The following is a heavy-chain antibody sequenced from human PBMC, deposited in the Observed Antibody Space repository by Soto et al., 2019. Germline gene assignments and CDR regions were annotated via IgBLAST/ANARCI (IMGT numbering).Heavy chain of an antibody. D-gene: IGHD3-22*01. J-gene: IGHJ4*02. Sequence: QVQLVESGGGVVQPGRSLRLSCAASGFTFSSYAMHWVRQAPGKGLEWVAVISYDGSNKYYADSVKGRFTISRDNSKNTLYLQMNSRRAEDTAVYYCAREGRYYDSSGYYPTDVDYWGQGTLVTVSS. V-gene: IGHV3-30-3*01. CDR3: AREGRYYDSSGYYPTDVDY. CDR1: GFTFSSYA. CDR2: ISYDGSNK.